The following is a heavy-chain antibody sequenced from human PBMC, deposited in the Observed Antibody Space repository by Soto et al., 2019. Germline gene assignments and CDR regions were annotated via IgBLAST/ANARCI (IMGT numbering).Heavy chain of an antibody. Sequence: GGSLRLSCAASGFTFSSYAMSWVRQAPGKGLEWVSAISGSGGSTYYADSVKGRFTISRDNSKNTLYLQMNSLRAEDTAVYYCAKEGYYTPAKAKMNYYDSSGYYYRWGQGTLVTVSS. CDR3: AKEGYYTPAKAKMNYYDSSGYYYR. J-gene: IGHJ4*02. CDR2: ISGSGGST. V-gene: IGHV3-23*01. D-gene: IGHD3-22*01. CDR1: GFTFSSYA.